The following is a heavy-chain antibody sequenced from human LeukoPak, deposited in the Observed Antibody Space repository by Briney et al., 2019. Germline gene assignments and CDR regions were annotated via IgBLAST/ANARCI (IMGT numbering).Heavy chain of an antibody. CDR1: GGSISSGYYY. V-gene: IGHV4-61*02. D-gene: IGHD1-1*01. CDR2: IYTTGST. Sequence: SETLSLTCTVSGGSISSGYYYWSWIRQPAGKGLEWIGRIYTTGSTNYNPSLKSRVTMSVDTSKNQFSLKLSSVTAADTAVYYCARGDRYNWNDEDWGQGTLVTVSS. J-gene: IGHJ4*02. CDR3: ARGDRYNWNDED.